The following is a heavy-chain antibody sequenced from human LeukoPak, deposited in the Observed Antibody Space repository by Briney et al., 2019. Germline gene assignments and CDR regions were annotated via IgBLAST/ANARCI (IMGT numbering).Heavy chain of an antibody. CDR2: ISSSRNYI. D-gene: IGHD3-22*01. V-gene: IGHV3-21*01. J-gene: IGHJ4*02. CDR1: GFTFSSYS. Sequence: PGGSLRLSCAASGFTFSSYSMNWVRQAPGKGLEWVSYISSSRNYIFYADSVKGRFTVSRDIAKNSLYLQMNSLRAEDTAVYYCARDPYYYDSSGYYGEGFDYWGQGTLVTVSS. CDR3: ARDPYYYDSSGYYGEGFDY.